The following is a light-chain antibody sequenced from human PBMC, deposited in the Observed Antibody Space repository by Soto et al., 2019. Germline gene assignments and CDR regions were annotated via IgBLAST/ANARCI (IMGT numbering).Light chain of an antibody. Sequence: AIQMTQSPSPLSASVGDRVTITCRASQGIRNDLGWYQQKPGKAPKLLIYAASSLQSGVPSRFSGSGSGTDFTLTISSLQPEXFXTXXCLQDYNYPYTFGQGTKLEIK. CDR1: QGIRND. CDR2: AAS. J-gene: IGKJ2*01. V-gene: IGKV1-6*01. CDR3: LQDYNYPYT.